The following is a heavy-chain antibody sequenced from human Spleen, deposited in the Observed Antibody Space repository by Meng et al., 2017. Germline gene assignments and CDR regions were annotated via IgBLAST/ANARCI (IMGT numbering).Heavy chain of an antibody. CDR3: ATGAAAADH. V-gene: IGHV3-15*01. CDR1: GFSFTDAW. CDR2: IKSNSAGGTT. D-gene: IGHD6-13*01. J-gene: IGHJ4*02. Sequence: VQLVESGGGLVKPGGSLRLSCVAPGFSFTDAWLSWVRQAPGKGLDWVGRIKSNSAGGTTDYAAPVKGRFTISRDDSKNTLYLQMNSLITEDTAVYFCATGAAAADHWGQGTLVTVSS.